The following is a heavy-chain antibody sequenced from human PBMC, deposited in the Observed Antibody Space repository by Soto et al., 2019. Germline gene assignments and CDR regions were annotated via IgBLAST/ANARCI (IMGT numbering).Heavy chain of an antibody. D-gene: IGHD3-16*01. CDR2: ISAYNGNT. J-gene: IGHJ6*02. V-gene: IGHV1-18*04. CDR1: GYTFTSYD. Sequence: ASVKVSCKASGYTFTSYDISWVRQAPGQGLEWMGWISAYNGNTNYAQKLQGRVTMTTDTSTSTAYMELRSLRSDDTAVYYCARDENTLGYSYYGMDVWGQGTTVTVSS. CDR3: ARDENTLGYSYYGMDV.